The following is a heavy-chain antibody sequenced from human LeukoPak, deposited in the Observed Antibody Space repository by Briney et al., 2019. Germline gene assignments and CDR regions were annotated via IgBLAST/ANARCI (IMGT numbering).Heavy chain of an antibody. CDR3: ARDGTSVMVDFDY. D-gene: IGHD5-18*01. Sequence: ASVKVSCKASGYTFTDYYLYWVRPAPGQGLEWMGWINPNSGGTNYAQKFQGRVTMTRDTSISTAYMELSRLRSDDTAVYYCARDGTSVMVDFDYWGQGTLVTVSS. J-gene: IGHJ4*02. V-gene: IGHV1-2*02. CDR2: INPNSGGT. CDR1: GYTFTDYY.